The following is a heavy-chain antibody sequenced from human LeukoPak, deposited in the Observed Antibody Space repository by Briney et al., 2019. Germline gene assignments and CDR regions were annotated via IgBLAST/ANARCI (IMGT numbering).Heavy chain of an antibody. V-gene: IGHV4-34*01. D-gene: IGHD3-3*01. CDR3: ASGTSFDFWSGYSVDY. Sequence: SETLSLTCAVYGGSFSGYYWSWIRQPPGKGLEWIGEINHSGSTNYNPSLKSRVTISVDTSKNQISLKLNSVTAADTAVYYCASGTSFDFWSGYSVDYWGQGTLVTVSS. CDR2: INHSGST. CDR1: GGSFSGYY. J-gene: IGHJ4*02.